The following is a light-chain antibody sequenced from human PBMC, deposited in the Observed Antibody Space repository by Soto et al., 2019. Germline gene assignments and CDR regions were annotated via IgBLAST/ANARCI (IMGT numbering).Light chain of an antibody. Sequence: VVLTQSPGTLSLSPGERATLSCRASQTVNSDYLAWYQQKPGQAPRLLIYGASNRASGIPDRFSGSGSGTDFTLTIRRLEPEDFAVYYCQQYGTSLSITFGQGTRLEIK. CDR1: QTVNSDY. J-gene: IGKJ5*01. CDR2: GAS. V-gene: IGKV3-20*01. CDR3: QQYGTSLSIT.